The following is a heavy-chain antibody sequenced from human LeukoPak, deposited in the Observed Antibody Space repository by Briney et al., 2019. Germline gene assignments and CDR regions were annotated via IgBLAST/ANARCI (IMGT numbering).Heavy chain of an antibody. V-gene: IGHV3-74*01. CDR3: ARVGASTGAFDI. CDR2: INSDGSTT. CDR1: GGSFSGYYW. D-gene: IGHD1-26*01. Sequence: PSETLSLTCGVYGGSFSGYYWMHWVRQAPGKGLVWVSRINSDGSTTSYADSVKGRFTISRDNAKNTLYLQMNSLRAEDTAVYYCARVGASTGAFDIWGQGTMVTVSS. J-gene: IGHJ3*02.